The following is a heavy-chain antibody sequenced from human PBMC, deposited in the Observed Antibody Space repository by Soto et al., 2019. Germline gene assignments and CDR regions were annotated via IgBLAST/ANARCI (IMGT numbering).Heavy chain of an antibody. J-gene: IGHJ4*02. D-gene: IGHD3-16*02. Sequence: LSLTCAASGFTFSSYAMSWVRQAPGKGLEWVSAISGSGGSTYYADSVKGRFTISRDNSKNTLYLQMNSLRAEDTAVYYCAKSLLGELSPFDYWGQGTLVTVSS. CDR1: GFTFSSYA. V-gene: IGHV3-23*01. CDR3: AKSLLGELSPFDY. CDR2: ISGSGGST.